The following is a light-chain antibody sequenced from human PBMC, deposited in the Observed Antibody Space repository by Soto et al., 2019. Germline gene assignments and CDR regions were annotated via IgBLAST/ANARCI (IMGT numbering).Light chain of an antibody. CDR3: QQYSSWPYT. CDR2: GAS. J-gene: IGKJ2*01. Sequence: EIVMTQSPATLSVSPGERATLSCRASHSVASNLAWYQQKPGQAPRLLMYGASTRATGIPARFSGSGSGTEFTLTISSLQSEDFAVYYCQQYSSWPYTFGQGTKLGIK. V-gene: IGKV3-15*01. CDR1: HSVASN.